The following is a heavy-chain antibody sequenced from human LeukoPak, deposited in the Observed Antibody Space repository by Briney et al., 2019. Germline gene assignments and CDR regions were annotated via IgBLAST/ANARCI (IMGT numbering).Heavy chain of an antibody. CDR1: GGPFSRHY. D-gene: IGHD3-22*01. Sequence: SETLTLTCTVSGGPFSRHYWSWIRQPPGKGLEWLGYIYYSGSTNYNPSLKSRVTISVDTSKNQFSLKLSSVTAADTAVYYCARDGDSSGYYYYFDYWGQGTLVTVSS. J-gene: IGHJ4*02. V-gene: IGHV4-59*11. CDR2: IYYSGST. CDR3: ARDGDSSGYYYYFDY.